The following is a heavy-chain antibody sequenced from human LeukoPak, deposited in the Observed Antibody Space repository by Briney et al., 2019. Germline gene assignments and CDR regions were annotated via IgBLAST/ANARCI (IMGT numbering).Heavy chain of an antibody. D-gene: IGHD2-8*01. CDR1: GGSLNNYY. J-gene: IGHJ4*02. V-gene: IGHV4-59*01. CDR3: ARGMVYASSGFDY. Sequence: PSETLSLTCTVSGGSLNNYYWSWIRQPPGKGLEWIGFIYYSGSTHYNPSLKSRVTISVATSKNQFSLKLNSVTAADTAVYYCARGMVYASSGFDYWGQGTLVTVSS. CDR2: IYYSGST.